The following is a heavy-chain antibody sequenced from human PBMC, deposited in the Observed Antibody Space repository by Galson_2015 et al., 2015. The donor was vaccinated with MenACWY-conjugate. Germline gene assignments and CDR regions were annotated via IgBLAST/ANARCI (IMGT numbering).Heavy chain of an antibody. J-gene: IGHJ5*02. CDR3: ARDGLDPRLGRLDP. V-gene: IGHV3-33*01. CDR1: GFTFSSYG. Sequence: SLRLSCAASGFTFSSYGMHWVRQAPGKGLEWVAVIWYDGSNKYYADSVKGRFTISRDNSKNTLYLQMNSLRAEDTAVYYCARDGLDPRLGRLDPWGQGTLVTVSS. CDR2: IWYDGSNK. D-gene: IGHD1-26*01.